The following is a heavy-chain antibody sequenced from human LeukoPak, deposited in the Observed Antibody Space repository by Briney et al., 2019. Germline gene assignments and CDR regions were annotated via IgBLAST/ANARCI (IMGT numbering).Heavy chain of an antibody. J-gene: IGHJ3*02. V-gene: IGHV1-18*01. D-gene: IGHD6-19*01. CDR1: GGTFSNYA. CDR2: IGAYNGNT. CDR3: ARSAIAVAGTRNAFDI. Sequence: ASVKVSCKASGGTFSNYAISWVRQAPGQGLEWMGWIGAYNGNTNYAQKLQGRVTMTTDTSTSTAYMELRSLRSDDTAVYYCARSAIAVAGTRNAFDIWGQGTMVTVSS.